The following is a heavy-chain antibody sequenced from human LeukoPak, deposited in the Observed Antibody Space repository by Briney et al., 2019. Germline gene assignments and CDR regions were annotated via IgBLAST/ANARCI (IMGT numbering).Heavy chain of an antibody. D-gene: IGHD2-2*01. Sequence: GASVKVSCKDSGYTFTGYYMHWVRQAPGQGLEWMGWLNPNSGGTNYAQKFQGRVTMTRDTSISTAYMELSRLRSDDTAVYYCARDPEVVVPAAMRWKYWFDPWGQGTLVTVSS. J-gene: IGHJ5*02. CDR1: GYTFTGYY. V-gene: IGHV1-2*02. CDR2: LNPNSGGT. CDR3: ARDPEVVVPAAMRWKYWFDP.